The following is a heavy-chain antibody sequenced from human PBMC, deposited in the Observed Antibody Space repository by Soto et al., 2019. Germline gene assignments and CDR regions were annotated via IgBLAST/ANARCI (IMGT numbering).Heavy chain of an antibody. J-gene: IGHJ4*02. CDR2: IWYDGSNK. CDR1: GFPLIRDA. Sequence: PAGYLIPPSASSGFPLIRDANHLVLLLPGKGLEWVAVIWYDGSNKYYADSVKGRFTSSRDNSKNTLYLQMNSLRAEDTAVYYCAREVAKNLWYFVYWGQGTPVTVSS. CDR3: AREVAKNLWYFVY. D-gene: IGHD3-10*01. V-gene: IGHV3-33*01.